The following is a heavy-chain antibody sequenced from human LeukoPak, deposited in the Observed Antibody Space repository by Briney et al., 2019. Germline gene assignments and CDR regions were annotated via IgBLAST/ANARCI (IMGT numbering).Heavy chain of an antibody. CDR3: SKSYDSSGYYPVGDIDY. J-gene: IGHJ4*02. CDR2: IGGSGGST. Sequence: PGGSLRLSCAASGFTFSSYAMSWVRQAPGKGLEWVSAIGGSGGSTYYADSVKGRFTISRDNSKNTLYLQMNSLRAEDTAVYYCSKSYDSSGYYPVGDIDYWGQGTLVTVSS. V-gene: IGHV3-23*01. CDR1: GFTFSSYA. D-gene: IGHD3-22*01.